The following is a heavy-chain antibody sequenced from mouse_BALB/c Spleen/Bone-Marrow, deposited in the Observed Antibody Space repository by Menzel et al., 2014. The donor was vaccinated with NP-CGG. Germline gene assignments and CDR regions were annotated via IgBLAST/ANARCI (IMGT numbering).Heavy chain of an antibody. J-gene: IGHJ3*01. CDR1: GYTFTTYW. CDR2: INPTTGYT. D-gene: IGHD2-4*01. Sequence: QDQLQQSGAELAKPGASVKMSCRASGYTFTTYWMHWVKQRPGQGLEWIGYINPTTGYTEYNQKFQDEATLTADESSSTAYMQLSSLTSEDSAIYYCARPITTGIQAWFAYWGQGILVTVSA. CDR3: ARPITTGIQAWFAY. V-gene: IGHV1-7*01.